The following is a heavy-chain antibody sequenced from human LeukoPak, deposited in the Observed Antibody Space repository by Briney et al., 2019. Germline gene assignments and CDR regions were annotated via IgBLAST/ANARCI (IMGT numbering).Heavy chain of an antibody. Sequence: GGSLRLSCAASGFTFSTYSMNWVRQAPGKGLEWVSSITVSTSYIYYADSVRGRFTISRDNAKNSLYLQMNSLRAEDTAVYYCASEGSYDSRNSYIPDCWGQGTLVTVSS. CDR2: ITVSTSYI. CDR1: GFTFSTYS. J-gene: IGHJ4*02. V-gene: IGHV3-21*01. CDR3: ASEGSYDSRNSYIPDC. D-gene: IGHD3-10*01.